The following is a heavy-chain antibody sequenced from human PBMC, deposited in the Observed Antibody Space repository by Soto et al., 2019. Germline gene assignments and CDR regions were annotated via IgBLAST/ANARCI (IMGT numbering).Heavy chain of an antibody. CDR3: ARDSREGGWWELPGPFDY. CDR2: IIPIFGTA. CDR1: GGTFSSYA. J-gene: IGHJ4*02. V-gene: IGHV1-69*01. Sequence: QVQLVQSGAEVKKPGSSVKVSCKASGGTFSSYAISWVRQAPGQGLEWMGGIIPIFGTANYAQKFQWRVTITADESTSTAYMELSSLSSEDTAVYYCARDSREGGWWELPGPFDYWGQGTLVTVSS. D-gene: IGHD2-15*01.